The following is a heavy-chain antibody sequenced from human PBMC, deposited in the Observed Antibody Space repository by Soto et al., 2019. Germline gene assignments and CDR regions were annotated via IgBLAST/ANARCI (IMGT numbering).Heavy chain of an antibody. D-gene: IGHD4-17*01. V-gene: IGHV4-59*08. J-gene: IGHJ4*02. CDR1: GGSISWYY. Sequence: SETLSLTCTVSGGSISWYYWSWIRQPPGKGLEWIGCISSTGNTNYNPSLKSRVTISVDTPKNQFSLNLSSVTAAFTAVYHCARHYGYSYSGQGILVTVS. CDR3: ARHYGYSY. CDR2: ISSTGNT.